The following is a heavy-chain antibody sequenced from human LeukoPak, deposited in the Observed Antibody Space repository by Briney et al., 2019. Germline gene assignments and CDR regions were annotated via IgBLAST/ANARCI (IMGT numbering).Heavy chain of an antibody. V-gene: IGHV3-9*03. CDR3: AKDRYGNVNWYFDL. Sequence: GGSLRLSCAASGFTFDDYAMHWVRQAPGKGLEWDSGISWNSDKIGYADSVKGRFTISRDNGKNSLYLQMNSLRDEDMALYYCAKDRYGNVNWYFDLWGRGTLVTVSS. J-gene: IGHJ2*01. CDR2: ISWNSDKI. D-gene: IGHD5-18*01. CDR1: GFTFDDYA.